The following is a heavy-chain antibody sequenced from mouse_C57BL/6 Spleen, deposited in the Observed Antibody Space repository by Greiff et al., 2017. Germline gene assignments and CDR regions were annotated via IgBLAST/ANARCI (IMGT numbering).Heavy chain of an antibody. CDR1: GYTFTSYW. CDR2: IDPSDSET. D-gene: IGHD2-5*01. J-gene: IGHJ4*01. V-gene: IGHV1-52*01. Sequence: QVQLQQPGAELVRPGSSVKLSCKASGYTFTSYWMHWVKQRPIQGLEWIGNIDPSDSETHYNQKFKDKATLTVDKSPSTAYMQLSSLTSEDSAVYYCALYSNYYAMDDWGQGTSVTVSS. CDR3: ALYSNYYAMDD.